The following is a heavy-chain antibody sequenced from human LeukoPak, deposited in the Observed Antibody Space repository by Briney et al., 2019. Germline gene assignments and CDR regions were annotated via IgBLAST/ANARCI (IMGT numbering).Heavy chain of an antibody. V-gene: IGHV4-4*07. CDR2: IYTSGST. D-gene: IGHD2-2*01. J-gene: IGHJ3*02. Sequence: SETLSITCTVSGGSISSYYWSWIRQPAGKGLEWIGRIYTSGSTNYNPSLRSRVTMSVDTSKNQFSLKLSSVTAADTAVYYCARASGYCSSTSCFLDAFDIWGQGTMVTVSS. CDR1: GGSISSYY. CDR3: ARASGYCSSTSCFLDAFDI.